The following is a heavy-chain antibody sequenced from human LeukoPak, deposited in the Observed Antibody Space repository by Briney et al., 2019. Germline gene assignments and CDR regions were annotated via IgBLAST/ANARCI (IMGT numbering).Heavy chain of an antibody. D-gene: IGHD3-3*01. CDR2: IIDTGST. CDR3: ARGLASGYPPIPFDY. Sequence: PSETLSLTCTVSGYSISSGYYWGWIRPPPGKGLEWIGEIIDTGSTKYNSSLKSRVTISVDTAKNQFSLSLDSVTAADTAVYYCARGLASGYPPIPFDYWGQGTLVTVSS. V-gene: IGHV4-38-2*02. CDR1: GYSISSGYY. J-gene: IGHJ4*02.